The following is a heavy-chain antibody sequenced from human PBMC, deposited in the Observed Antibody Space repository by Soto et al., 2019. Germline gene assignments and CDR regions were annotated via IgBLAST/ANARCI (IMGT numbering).Heavy chain of an antibody. D-gene: IGHD2-21*02. CDR2: ISGDSGRT. Sequence: EVQLLESGGGLVQPGGSVRLSCAASGLTFGNYAMSWVRQAPGKGLEWVSAISGDSGRTYYADAVKGRFTISRDNSKNTLYLQINTLRAEDKSVYYCAVTPNCGRDCSAASYWYFDIWGRGTLVTVSS. CDR1: GLTFGNYA. V-gene: IGHV3-23*01. CDR3: AVTPNCGRDCSAASYWYFDI. J-gene: IGHJ2*01.